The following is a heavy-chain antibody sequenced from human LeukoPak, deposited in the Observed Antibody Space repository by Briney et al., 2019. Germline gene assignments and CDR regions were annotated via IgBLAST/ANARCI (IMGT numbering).Heavy chain of an antibody. CDR1: GFTFSSYR. V-gene: IGHV3-7*01. CDR3: ARDRGAMVRGIY. Sequence: GGSLRLSCAASGFTFSSYRMSWVRQAPGKGLEWVANIKQDGSEKYYVDSVKGRFTISRDNAKNSLYLQMNSLRAEDTAVYYCARDRGAMVRGIYWGQGTLVTVSS. D-gene: IGHD3-10*01. CDR2: IKQDGSEK. J-gene: IGHJ4*02.